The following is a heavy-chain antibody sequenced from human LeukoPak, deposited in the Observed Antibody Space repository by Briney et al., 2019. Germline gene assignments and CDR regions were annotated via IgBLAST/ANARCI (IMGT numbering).Heavy chain of an antibody. CDR1: GGSFSSYY. Sequence: SETLSLTCAVYGGSFSSYYWSWIRQPPGKGLEWIGYIYYSGSTNYNPSLKSRVTISVDTSKNQFSLKLSSVTAADTAVYYCAREAYCSGGSCYEDNWFDPWGQGTLVTVSS. D-gene: IGHD2-15*01. CDR3: AREAYCSGGSCYEDNWFDP. CDR2: IYYSGST. J-gene: IGHJ5*02. V-gene: IGHV4-59*01.